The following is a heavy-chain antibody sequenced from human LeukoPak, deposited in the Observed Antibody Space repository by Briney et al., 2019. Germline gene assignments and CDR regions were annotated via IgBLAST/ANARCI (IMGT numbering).Heavy chain of an antibody. CDR2: ISWNSGSI. J-gene: IGHJ4*02. Sequence: GGFLRLSCAASGFTFDDYAMHWVRQAPGKGLEWVSGISWNSGSIGYADSVKGRFTISRDNAKNSLYLQMNSLRAEDTALYYCAKLGYSSDYWGQGTLVTVSP. CDR1: GFTFDDYA. CDR3: AKLGYSSDY. D-gene: IGHD5-18*01. V-gene: IGHV3-9*01.